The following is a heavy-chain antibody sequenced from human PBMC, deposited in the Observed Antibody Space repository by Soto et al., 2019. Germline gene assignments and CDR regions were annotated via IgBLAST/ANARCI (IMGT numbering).Heavy chain of an antibody. CDR3: ARAEWGNWFDP. D-gene: IGHD1-26*01. Sequence: GASVKVSCKASGYSFYNYNMHWVRQAPGQGLEWMGILDPSGGSASYAQKFQGRVTMTRDTSTDTVYLELMNLRSEDTATYFCARAEWGNWFDPWGQGTLVTVSS. J-gene: IGHJ5*02. CDR2: LDPSGGSA. CDR1: GYSFYNYN. V-gene: IGHV1-46*02.